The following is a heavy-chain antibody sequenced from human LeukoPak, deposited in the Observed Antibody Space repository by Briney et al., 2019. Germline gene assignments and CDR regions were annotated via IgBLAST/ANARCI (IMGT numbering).Heavy chain of an antibody. CDR2: INPSGGST. CDR3: ARQEGRIDY. Sequence: ASVKVSCKASGYTFTSYDINWVRQATGQGLEWMGIINPSGGSTSYAQKFQGRVTMTRDTSTSTVYMELSSLRSEDTAVYYCARQEGRIDYWGQGTLVTVSS. CDR1: GYTFTSYD. J-gene: IGHJ4*02. V-gene: IGHV1-46*01.